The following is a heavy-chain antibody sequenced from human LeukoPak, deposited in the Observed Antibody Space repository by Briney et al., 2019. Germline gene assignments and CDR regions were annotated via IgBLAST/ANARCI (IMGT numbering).Heavy chain of an antibody. D-gene: IGHD2-2*01. V-gene: IGHV3-23*01. J-gene: IGHJ6*02. CDR3: ARDLLLVVPAADWYGMDV. Sequence: GGSLRLSCAASGFTFSSYAMSWVRQAPGKGLEWVSGISGSGDNTYYADSVKGRFTISRDNSKNTLYVQVNSLGTEDTAAYYCARDLLLVVPAADWYGMDVWGQGTTVTVSS. CDR2: ISGSGDNT. CDR1: GFTFSSYA.